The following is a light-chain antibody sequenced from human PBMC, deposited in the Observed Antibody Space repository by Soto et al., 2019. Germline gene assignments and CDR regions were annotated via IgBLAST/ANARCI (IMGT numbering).Light chain of an antibody. J-gene: IGKJ5*01. CDR2: DAS. Sequence: EIVMTQSPATLTVSPGERTTLSCWASQSVSSNLAWYQQKPGQAPRLLIYDASAGATGIPARFSGSGSGTDFTLTISGLQSEDFAVYSCQQYHNWPITFGQGTRLGI. V-gene: IGKV3D-15*01. CDR3: QQYHNWPIT. CDR1: QSVSSN.